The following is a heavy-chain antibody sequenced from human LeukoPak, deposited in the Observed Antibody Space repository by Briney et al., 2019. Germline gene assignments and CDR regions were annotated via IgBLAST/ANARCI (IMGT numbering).Heavy chain of an antibody. J-gene: IGHJ4*02. CDR3: AKDSSMIVVVPFDY. CDR2: ISGSGGST. V-gene: IGHV3-23*01. D-gene: IGHD3-22*01. CDR1: GFTFSSYA. Sequence: GGSLRLSCAASGFTFSSYAMSLVRQAPGKGLEWVSAISGSGGSTYYADSVKGRFTISRDNSKNTLYLQMNSLRAEDTAVYYCAKDSSMIVVVPFDYWGQGTLVTVSS.